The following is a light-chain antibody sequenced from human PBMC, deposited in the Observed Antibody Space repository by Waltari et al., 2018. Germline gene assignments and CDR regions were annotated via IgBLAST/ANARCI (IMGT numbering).Light chain of an antibody. V-gene: IGKV3-20*01. Sequence: CRASQSVSRSLAWYQQKPGQAPRLLIYDTSRRATGIPDRFSGSGSGTDFSLTISRLEPEDFAMYYCQKYASLPATFGQGTKVEIK. J-gene: IGKJ1*01. CDR2: DTS. CDR1: QSVSRS. CDR3: QKYASLPAT.